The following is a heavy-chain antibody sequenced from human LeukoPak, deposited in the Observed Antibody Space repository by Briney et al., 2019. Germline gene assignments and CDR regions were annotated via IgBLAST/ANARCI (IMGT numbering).Heavy chain of an antibody. CDR3: ARDRSGITMIVVVPARREDAFDI. J-gene: IGHJ3*02. CDR2: ISYDGSNK. CDR1: GFTFSSYA. D-gene: IGHD3-22*01. Sequence: PGGSLRLSCAAFGFTFSSYAMHWVRQAPGKGLEWVAVISYDGSNKYYADSVKGRFTISRDNSKNTLYLQMNSLRAEDTAVYYCARDRSGITMIVVVPARREDAFDIWGQGTMVTVSS. V-gene: IGHV3-30*04.